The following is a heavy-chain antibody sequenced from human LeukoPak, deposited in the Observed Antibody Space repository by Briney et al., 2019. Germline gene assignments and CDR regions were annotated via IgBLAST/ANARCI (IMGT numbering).Heavy chain of an antibody. V-gene: IGHV3-21*01. CDR1: GFTFSNYD. J-gene: IGHJ4*02. CDR3: APTAYGDFQY. CDR2: ISSSRDYI. Sequence: PGGSLRLSCAASGFTFSNYDMTWVRQAPGKGLEWLASISSSRDYIFYADSVKGRFTISRDNAKNSLYLQMNSLRAEDTAVYYCAPTAYGDFQYWGQGTLVTVSS. D-gene: IGHD4-17*01.